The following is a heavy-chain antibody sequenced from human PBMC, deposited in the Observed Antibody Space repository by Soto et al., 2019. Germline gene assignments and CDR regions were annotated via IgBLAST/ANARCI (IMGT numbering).Heavy chain of an antibody. Sequence: PGGSLRLSCAASGFTFSSYAMSWVRQAPGKGLEWVSAISGSGGSTYYADSVKGRFTISRDNSKNTLYLQMNSLRAEDTAVYYCAGMGIAVADTEPHAYWGQGTLVTVSS. CDR1: GFTFSSYA. D-gene: IGHD6-19*01. V-gene: IGHV3-23*01. CDR3: AGMGIAVADTEPHAY. J-gene: IGHJ4*02. CDR2: ISGSGGST.